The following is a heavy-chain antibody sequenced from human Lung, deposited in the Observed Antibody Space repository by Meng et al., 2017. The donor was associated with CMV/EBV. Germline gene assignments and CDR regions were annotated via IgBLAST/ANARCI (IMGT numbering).Heavy chain of an antibody. CDR1: GCTFTGYY. Sequence: ASVXVSXKASGCTFTGYYLHWVRQAPGQGLEWMGWINSKIGDANYTQKFQGRVTVTRDTSISTAYMELKRLTYDDTAVYFCARKVFRASDAFDIWGQGTMVTVSS. CDR3: ARKVFRASDAFDI. J-gene: IGHJ3*02. V-gene: IGHV1-2*02. CDR2: INSKIGDA.